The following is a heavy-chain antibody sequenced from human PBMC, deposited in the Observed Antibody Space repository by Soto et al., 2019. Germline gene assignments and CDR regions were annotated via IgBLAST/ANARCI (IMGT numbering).Heavy chain of an antibody. D-gene: IGHD2-21*01. J-gene: IGHJ5*02. CDR3: AADLGPAYDSNNWFDP. CDR1: GFIFSHAW. Sequence: EVQLVESGGDLVQPGGSLRLSCAASGFIFSHAWFHWVRQPPGKGLELVGRVKNKGGATDYAASVKGRFTISRDDSKDTVYLQMSSLRTEDTAIYYCAADLGPAYDSNNWFDPWGQGTLVTVSS. CDR2: VKNKGGAT. V-gene: IGHV3-15*07.